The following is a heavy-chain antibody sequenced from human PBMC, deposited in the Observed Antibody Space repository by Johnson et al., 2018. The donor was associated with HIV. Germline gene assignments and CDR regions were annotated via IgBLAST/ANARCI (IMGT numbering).Heavy chain of an antibody. CDR3: ARDSVGSPSAFDI. CDR2: INWNGGST. V-gene: IGHV3-20*03. J-gene: IGHJ3*02. D-gene: IGHD3-10*01. Sequence: VRQAPGKGLEWVSGINWNGGSTSYADSVKGRFTISRDNAKNSLYLQMNSLRAEDTAVYYCARDSVGSPSAFDIWGQGTMVTVSS.